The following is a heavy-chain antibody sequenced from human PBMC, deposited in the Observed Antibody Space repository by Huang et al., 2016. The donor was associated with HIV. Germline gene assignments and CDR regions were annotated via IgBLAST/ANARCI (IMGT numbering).Heavy chain of an antibody. CDR2: IKPGGPS. V-gene: IGHV4-34*02. Sequence: QVRLEQWGEGVVKPSDTLSLTCAVYGASFTTYFWSWIRQSPVKGLKWIGEIKPGGPSNYNPVFQSGGIMSVDTLKNQFSVSRRDMTAADAAIYYCARLPTPSYYDTWSLSPVEEDFFYFNMDLWGRGTPVIVSS. D-gene: IGHD3-3*01. CDR3: ARLPTPSYYDTWSLSPVEEDFFYFNMDL. J-gene: IGHJ6*03. CDR1: GASFTTYF.